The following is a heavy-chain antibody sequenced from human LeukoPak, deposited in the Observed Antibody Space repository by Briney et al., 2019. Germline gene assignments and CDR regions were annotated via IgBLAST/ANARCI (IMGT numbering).Heavy chain of an antibody. CDR1: GGSVSGGGYY. J-gene: IGHJ4*02. Sequence: SETLSLTCTVSGGSVSGGGYYWSWIRQPPGKGLEWIGYIYYSGNTNYNHSLKSRVTISVDTSKNQFSLKLSSVTAADTAVYYCAIHKYPLDIDYWGQGTLVTVSS. V-gene: IGHV4-61*08. D-gene: IGHD2-2*01. CDR2: IYYSGNT. CDR3: AIHKYPLDIDY.